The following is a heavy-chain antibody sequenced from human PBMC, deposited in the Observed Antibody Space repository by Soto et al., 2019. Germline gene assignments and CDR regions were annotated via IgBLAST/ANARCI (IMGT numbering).Heavy chain of an antibody. D-gene: IGHD3-10*01. CDR1: GFTFGDYA. CDR2: IRSKAYGGTT. J-gene: IGHJ6*02. Sequence: GGSLRLSCTASGFTFGDYAMSWVRQAPGKGLEWVGFIRSKAYGGTTEYAASVKGRFTISRDDSKSIAYLQMNSLKTEDTAVYYCTRVRSGSYYPCYYYGMDVWGHGTTVTVSS. CDR3: TRVRSGSYYPCYYYGMDV. V-gene: IGHV3-49*04.